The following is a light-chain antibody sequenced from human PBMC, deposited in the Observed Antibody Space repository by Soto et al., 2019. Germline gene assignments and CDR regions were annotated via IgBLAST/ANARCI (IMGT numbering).Light chain of an antibody. V-gene: IGLV2-14*01. CDR2: DVS. CDR1: SSDVGGYNY. Sequence: QSALTQPASVSGSPGQSSTISCTGTSSDVGGYNYVSWYQQHPGKAPKLMIYDVSNRPSGVSNRFSGSKSGNTASLTISGLQAEGEADYYCSSYTSSSTYVFGTGTKVTVL. J-gene: IGLJ1*01. CDR3: SSYTSSSTYV.